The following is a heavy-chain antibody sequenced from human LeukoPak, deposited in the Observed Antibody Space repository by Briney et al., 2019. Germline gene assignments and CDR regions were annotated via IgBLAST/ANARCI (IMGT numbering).Heavy chain of an antibody. CDR3: ARQGYTVSYYFRDY. CDR1: GGSVRSYW. J-gene: IGHJ4*02. V-gene: IGHV4-4*07. CDR2: IYSTGST. D-gene: IGHD1-26*01. Sequence: PSETLSLTCDVSGGSVRSYWWGWVRQPAGKGLEWLGRIYSTGSTRFNPSLKSRLTLSIDTSTNQFSLTLTSVTAADTAVYFCARQGYTVSYYFRDYWSQGTLVTVSS.